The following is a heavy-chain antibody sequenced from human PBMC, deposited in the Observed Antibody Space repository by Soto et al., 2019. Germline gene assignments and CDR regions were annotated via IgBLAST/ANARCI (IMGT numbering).Heavy chain of an antibody. CDR1: GFPFTSYG. Sequence: QVQLVESGGGVVQPGRSLRLSCAASGFPFTSYGMHWVREGPDKGLEWVEILSYDGSDKYYADSVKGQFTISSANSKTTLYPQMTSLRPEDTALDDCVAGQYCFDYRGQGTLVIVSS. V-gene: IGHV3-30*03. J-gene: IGHJ4*02. CDR3: VAGQYCFDY. CDR2: LSYDGSDK.